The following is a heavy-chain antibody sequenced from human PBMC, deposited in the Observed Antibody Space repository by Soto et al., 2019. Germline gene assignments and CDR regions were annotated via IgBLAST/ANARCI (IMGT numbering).Heavy chain of an antibody. J-gene: IGHJ4*02. CDR1: GFTFSSYG. CDR3: ASGLRSYPFDY. Sequence: QVQLVESGGGVVQPGRSLRLSCAASGFTFSSYGMHWVRQAPGKGLEWVAVIWYDGSNKYYADSVKGRFTISRDNSKNTLYLQMNSLRAEDTAVYYCASGLRSYPFDYWGQGTLVTVSS. CDR2: IWYDGSNK. V-gene: IGHV3-33*01. D-gene: IGHD1-26*01.